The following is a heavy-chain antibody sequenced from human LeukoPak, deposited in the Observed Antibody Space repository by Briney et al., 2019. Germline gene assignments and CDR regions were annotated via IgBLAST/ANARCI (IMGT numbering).Heavy chain of an antibody. CDR1: GGSISSGDYY. J-gene: IGHJ4*02. V-gene: IGHV4-30-4*08. CDR3: ATYDFWSGYSSVVAGFDY. Sequence: SETLSLTCTVSGGSISSGDYYWRWIRQPPGKGLEWIGYIYYSGSTYYNPSLKSRVTISVDTSKNQFSLKLSSVTAADTAVYYCATYDFWSGYSSVVAGFDYWGQGTLVTVSS. CDR2: IYYSGST. D-gene: IGHD3-3*01.